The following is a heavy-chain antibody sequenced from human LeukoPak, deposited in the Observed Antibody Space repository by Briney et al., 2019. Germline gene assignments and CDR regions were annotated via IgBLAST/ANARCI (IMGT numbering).Heavy chain of an antibody. Sequence: GGSLRLSCAASGFTVSSNYMSWVRQAPGKGLEWVSVIYSGGSTYYADSVKGRFTISRDNSKNTLYLQMNSLRAEDTAVYYCARLITMVRGVINYGMDVWGQGTTVTVSS. D-gene: IGHD3-10*01. J-gene: IGHJ6*02. CDR1: GFTVSSNY. CDR3: ARLITMVRGVINYGMDV. CDR2: IYSGGST. V-gene: IGHV3-66*01.